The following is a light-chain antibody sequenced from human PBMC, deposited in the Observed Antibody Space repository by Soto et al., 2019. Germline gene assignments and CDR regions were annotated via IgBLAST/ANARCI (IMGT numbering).Light chain of an antibody. Sequence: QSALTQPASVSGSPGQSITISCTGTGSDVGGYRYVSWYQQHPGKAPKLMIYDVSNRPSGVSDRFSGSKSGNTASLTISGLQSEDEADYYFDSYTSSSSYVFGTGTKLTVL. V-gene: IGLV2-14*01. J-gene: IGLJ1*01. CDR2: DVS. CDR3: DSYTSSSSYV. CDR1: GSDVGGYRY.